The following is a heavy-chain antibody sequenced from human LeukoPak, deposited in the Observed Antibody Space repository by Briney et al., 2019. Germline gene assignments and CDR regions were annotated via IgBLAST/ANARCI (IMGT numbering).Heavy chain of an antibody. CDR1: GFTFSSYS. Sequence: GGSLRLSCAASGFTFSSYSMNWVRQAPGKGLEWVSSISSSSSYIYYADSVKGRFTISRDNAKNLLYLQMNSLRAEDTAVYYCARDSRIQLWLNWGQGTLVTVSS. J-gene: IGHJ4*02. CDR2: ISSSSSYI. CDR3: ARDSRIQLWLN. V-gene: IGHV3-21*01. D-gene: IGHD5-18*01.